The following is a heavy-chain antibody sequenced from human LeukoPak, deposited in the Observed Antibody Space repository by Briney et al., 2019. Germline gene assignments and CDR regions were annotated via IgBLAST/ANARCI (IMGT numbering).Heavy chain of an antibody. V-gene: IGHV4-59*01. D-gene: IGHD3-22*01. Sequence: SETLSLTCTVSGGSISSYYWSWIRQPPGQGLEWIGYIYYSGSTNYNPSLKSRVTISVDTSKNQFSLKLSSVTAADTAVYYCARGYPATMIVVVSQGPFDIWGQGTMVTVSS. CDR1: GGSISSYY. CDR3: ARGYPATMIVVVSQGPFDI. CDR2: IYYSGST. J-gene: IGHJ3*02.